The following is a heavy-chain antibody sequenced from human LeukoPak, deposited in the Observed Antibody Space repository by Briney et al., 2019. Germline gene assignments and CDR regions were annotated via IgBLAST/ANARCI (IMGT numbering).Heavy chain of an antibody. CDR1: GSTFTSYA. V-gene: IGHV3-23*01. CDR2: ISGSGGST. CDR3: AKEDRPAEWLVGDEDYYFDY. D-gene: IGHD6-19*01. J-gene: IGHJ4*02. Sequence: GGSLRLSCAASGSTFTSYAMSWVRQAPGKGLEWVSAISGSGGSTYYADSVKGRFTISRDNSKNTLYLQMNSLRAEDTAVYYCAKEDRPAEWLVGDEDYYFDYWGQGTLVTVSS.